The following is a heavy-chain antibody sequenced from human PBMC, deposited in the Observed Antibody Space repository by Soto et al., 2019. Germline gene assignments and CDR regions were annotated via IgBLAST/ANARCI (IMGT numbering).Heavy chain of an antibody. D-gene: IGHD4-17*01. V-gene: IGHV3-13*01. CDR1: GFTFSSYD. J-gene: IGHJ2*01. CDR3: ARLSQIADYTPHYGDHWHFDL. Sequence: GGSLRLSCAASGFTFSSYDMHWVRQATGKGLEWVSAIGTSGDTYYPGSVKGRFTISRENAKNSLYLQMNSLRAGDTAVYYCARLSQIADYTPHYGDHWHFDLWGRGTLVTVSS. CDR2: IGTSGDT.